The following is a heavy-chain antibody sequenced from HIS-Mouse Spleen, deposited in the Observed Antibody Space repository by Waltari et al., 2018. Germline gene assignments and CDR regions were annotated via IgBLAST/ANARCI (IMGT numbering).Heavy chain of an antibody. Sequence: QLQLQESGPGLVKPSETLSLTCTVSGCSISSSSYYWGWIRQPPGKGLEWIGSIYYSGSTYYNPSLKSPVTISVDTSKNQFSLKLSSVTAADTAVYYCAREIPYSSSWYDWYFDLWGRGTLVTVSS. J-gene: IGHJ2*01. D-gene: IGHD6-13*01. CDR1: GCSISSSSYY. CDR3: AREIPYSSSWYDWYFDL. V-gene: IGHV4-39*07. CDR2: IYYSGST.